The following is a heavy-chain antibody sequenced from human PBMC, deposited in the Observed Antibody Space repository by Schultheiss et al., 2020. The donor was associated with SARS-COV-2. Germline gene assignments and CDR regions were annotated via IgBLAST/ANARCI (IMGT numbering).Heavy chain of an antibody. D-gene: IGHD2-2*01. CDR3: ARDCEYQLAFDY. V-gene: IGHV3-23*01. CDR1: GFTFSSYA. Sequence: GGSLRLSCAASGFTFSSYAMSWVRQAPGKGLEWVSAISGSGGSTYYADSVKGRFTISRDNSKNTLYLQMNSLRAEDTAVYFCARDCEYQLAFDYWGQGTLVTVSS. J-gene: IGHJ4*02. CDR2: ISGSGGST.